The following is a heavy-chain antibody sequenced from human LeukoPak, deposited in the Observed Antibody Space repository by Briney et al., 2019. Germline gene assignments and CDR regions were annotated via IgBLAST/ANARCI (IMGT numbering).Heavy chain of an antibody. CDR2: ISSSSSYI. CDR3: AGRYYDFWSGESAFDI. D-gene: IGHD3-3*01. CDR1: GFTFSSYS. Sequence: GGALRLSCAASGFTFSSYSMNWVRQAPGKGLEWVSSISSSSSYIYYADSVKGRFTISRDNAKNSLYLQMNSLRAEDTAVYYCAGRYYDFWSGESAFDIWGQGTMVTVSS. J-gene: IGHJ3*02. V-gene: IGHV3-21*01.